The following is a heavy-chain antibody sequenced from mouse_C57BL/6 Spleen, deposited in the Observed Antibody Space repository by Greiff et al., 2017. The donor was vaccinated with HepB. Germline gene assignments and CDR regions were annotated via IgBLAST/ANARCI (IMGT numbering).Heavy chain of an antibody. Sequence: EVKLMESGEGLVKPGGSLKLSCAASGFTFSSYAMSWVRQTPEKRLEWVAYISSGGDYIYYADTVKGRFTISRDHARNTLYLQMSSLKSEDTAMYYCTRAYGSSSAWFAYWGQGTLVTVSA. D-gene: IGHD1-1*01. J-gene: IGHJ3*01. CDR1: GFTFSSYA. CDR2: ISSGGDYI. V-gene: IGHV5-9-1*02. CDR3: TRAYGSSSAWFAY.